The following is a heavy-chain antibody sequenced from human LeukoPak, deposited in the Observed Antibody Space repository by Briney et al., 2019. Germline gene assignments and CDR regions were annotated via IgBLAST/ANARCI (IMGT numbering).Heavy chain of an antibody. CDR1: GDSVSSNSAA. D-gene: IGHD6-13*01. V-gene: IGHV6-1*01. J-gene: IGHJ4*02. CDR3: AGGSRWALGY. Sequence: SQTLSLTFAICGDSVSSNSAAWTWIRQSPSRGLEWLGRTYCKSKWYDDYTVSVKRRITINTDTCKHQICLQLTSVTTEDTAVYYCAGGSRWALGYWGQGTLVTVSS. CDR2: TYCKSKWYD.